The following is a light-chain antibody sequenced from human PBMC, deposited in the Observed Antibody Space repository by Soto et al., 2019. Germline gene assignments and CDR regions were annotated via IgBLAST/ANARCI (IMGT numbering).Light chain of an antibody. J-gene: IGLJ1*01. CDR2: DNN. CDR3: GTWDSSLSAV. V-gene: IGLV1-51*01. Sequence: QSVLTQPPSVSAAPGQKVTISCSGSRSNIGNNYVSWYQQLPGTAPKLLIYDNNKRPSGIPDRFSGSKSGTSATLGITGLQTGDEADYYCGTWDSSLSAVFGTGTKLTVL. CDR1: RSNIGNNY.